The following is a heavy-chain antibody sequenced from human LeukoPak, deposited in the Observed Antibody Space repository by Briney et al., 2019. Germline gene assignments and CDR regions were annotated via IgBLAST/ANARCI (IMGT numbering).Heavy chain of an antibody. CDR1: GFTFSSYS. J-gene: IGHJ6*02. D-gene: IGHD6-19*01. Sequence: GGSLRLSCAASGFTFSSYSMNWVRQAPGKGLEWVSSIRSRSTYIYYAHSVKGRFTISRDNAKNSLYLQMNSLRAEDTAVYYCARVKDSSGGMDVWGQGTTVTVSS. CDR3: ARVKDSSGGMDV. V-gene: IGHV3-21*01. CDR2: IRSRSTYI.